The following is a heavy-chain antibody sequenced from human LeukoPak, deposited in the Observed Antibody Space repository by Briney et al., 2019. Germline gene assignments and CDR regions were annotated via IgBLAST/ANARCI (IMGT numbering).Heavy chain of an antibody. V-gene: IGHV3-21*01. Sequence: GGSLRLSCAASGFTFNTYTMNWVRQAPGKGLEWVSSISSSSSYIYYADSMKGRFTISRDNAKNSLYLQMNGLRAEDTAVYYCASSRNYYDGSGRIDYWGQGTLVTVSS. CDR1: GFTFNTYT. CDR3: ASSRNYYDGSGRIDY. CDR2: ISSSSSYI. J-gene: IGHJ4*02. D-gene: IGHD3-22*01.